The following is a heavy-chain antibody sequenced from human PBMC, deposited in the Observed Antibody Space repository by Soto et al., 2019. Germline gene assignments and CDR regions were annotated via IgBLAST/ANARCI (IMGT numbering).Heavy chain of an antibody. CDR1: GYTFTSYG. J-gene: IGHJ6*03. CDR3: ARGGRDCSSTSCPLYYYYYMDV. CDR2: ISAYNGNT. Sequence: ASVKVSCKASGYTFTSYGISWVRQAPGQGLEWMGWISAYNGNTNYAQKFQGRVTITADKSTSTAYMELSSLRSEDTAVYYCARGGRDCSSTSCPLYYYYYMDVWGKGTTVTVSS. D-gene: IGHD2-2*01. V-gene: IGHV1-18*01.